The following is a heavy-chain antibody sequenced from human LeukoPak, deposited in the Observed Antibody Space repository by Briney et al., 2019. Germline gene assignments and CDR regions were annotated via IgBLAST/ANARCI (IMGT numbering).Heavy chain of an antibody. J-gene: IGHJ4*02. CDR3: ARRISAAAPDY. Sequence: SETLSLTCTVSGGSISSSSYYWGWIRQPPGKGLEWIGSIYYSGSTYYNPSLKSRVTISVDTSKNQFSLKLSSVTAADTAVYYCARRISAAAPDYWGQGTLVTISS. V-gene: IGHV4-39*01. CDR1: GGSISSSSYY. D-gene: IGHD6-13*01. CDR2: IYYSGST.